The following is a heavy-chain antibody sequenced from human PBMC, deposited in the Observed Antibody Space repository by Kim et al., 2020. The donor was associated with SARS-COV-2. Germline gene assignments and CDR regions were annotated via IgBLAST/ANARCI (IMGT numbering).Heavy chain of an antibody. V-gene: IGHV3-30-3*01. CDR2: ISYDGNNQ. Sequence: GGSLRLSCSTSGFNFNHYAMYWVRQAPGKGLECVALISYDGNNQHCADSVKGRFTVSRDNSKNTLYLQMNNLRPEDTALYYCARGDDYWGQGALVTVSS. CDR3: ARGDDY. CDR1: GFNFNHYA. J-gene: IGHJ4*02.